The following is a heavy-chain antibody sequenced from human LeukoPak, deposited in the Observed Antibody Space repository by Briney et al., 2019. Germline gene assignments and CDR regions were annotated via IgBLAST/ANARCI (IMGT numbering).Heavy chain of an antibody. D-gene: IGHD2-2*01. V-gene: IGHV1-2*02. CDR2: INPNSGGT. J-gene: IGHJ3*02. CDR3: VRWFVVPAAGEGYAFDI. CDR1: GYTFTGYY. Sequence: GASVKVSCKASGYTFTGYYMHWVRQAPGQGLEWMGWINPNSGGTNYAQKFQGRVTMTRDTSVSTAYMELRRLTSDDTAVYYCVRWFVVPAAGEGYAFDIWGQGTMVTVSA.